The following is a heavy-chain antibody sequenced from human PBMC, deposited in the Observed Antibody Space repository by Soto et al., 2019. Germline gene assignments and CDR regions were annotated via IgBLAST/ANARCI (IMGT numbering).Heavy chain of an antibody. CDR2: VYYTGST. CDR1: GGSISGYY. D-gene: IGHD5-12*01. J-gene: IGHJ4*02. Sequence: SGTLALACTASGGSISGYYWSWFRQPPGKGLEWIASVYYTGSTNYNPSLKSRVTISLDTSKTQFSLKLSSVTAADSAVYFCARHSNDYRKSFAYWGQGSLVTVSS. V-gene: IGHV4-59*08. CDR3: ARHSNDYRKSFAY.